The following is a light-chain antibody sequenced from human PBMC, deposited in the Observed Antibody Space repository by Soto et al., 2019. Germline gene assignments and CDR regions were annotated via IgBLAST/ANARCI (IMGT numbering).Light chain of an antibody. Sequence: QSVLTQTPSASGSPGQSVTISCTGTSSVVGGYSYVSWYQQLPGKAPNLTISEVSTRPSGVPDRFSGSKSGNTASLTVSGLQAEDEADYYCTAHAGSNNDVFGTGTKVTVL. V-gene: IGLV2-8*01. CDR3: TAHAGSNNDV. CDR1: SSVVGGYSY. J-gene: IGLJ1*01. CDR2: EVS.